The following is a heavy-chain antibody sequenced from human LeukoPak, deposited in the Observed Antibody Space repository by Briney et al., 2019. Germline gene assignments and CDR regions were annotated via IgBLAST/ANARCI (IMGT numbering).Heavy chain of an antibody. CDR3: ARLQSRRELWFGETRSPPFDY. J-gene: IGHJ4*02. V-gene: IGHV4-59*08. CDR2: IYYSGST. D-gene: IGHD3-10*01. CDR1: GGSISSYY. Sequence: SETLSLTCTVSGGSISSYYWSWIRQPPGKGLEWIGYIYYSGSTNYNPSLKSRVTISVDTSKNQFSLKLSSVTAADTAVYYCARLQSRRELWFGETRSPPFDYWGQGTLVTVSS.